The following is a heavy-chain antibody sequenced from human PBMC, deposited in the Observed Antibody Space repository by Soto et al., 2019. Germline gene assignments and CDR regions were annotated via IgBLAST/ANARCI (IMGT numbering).Heavy chain of an antibody. CDR1: GCTFSSYA. J-gene: IGHJ6*01. Sequence: SVKVSCKASGCTFSSYAISWVRQAPGQGLEWMGGIIPIFGTANYAQKFQGRVTITADKSTSTAYMELSSLRSEDTAVYYCARDLTPANYSYYGMDVLGQGTTVTVSS. V-gene: IGHV1-69*06. CDR2: IIPIFGTA. CDR3: ARDLTPANYSYYGMDV. D-gene: IGHD2-15*01.